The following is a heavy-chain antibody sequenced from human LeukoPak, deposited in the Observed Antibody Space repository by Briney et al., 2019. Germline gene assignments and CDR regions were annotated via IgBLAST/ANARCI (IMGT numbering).Heavy chain of an antibody. D-gene: IGHD3-9*01. CDR3: ARSYVSSDYDILTGYTLYYYYYGMDV. V-gene: IGHV1-46*01. J-gene: IGHJ6*02. CDR1: GYTDTSYY. CDR2: INPSGGST. Sequence: ASVKVSCKASGYTDTSYYMHWVRQAPGQGLEWMGIINPSGGSTSYAQKFQGRVTMTRDTSTSTVYMELSSLRSEDTAVYYCARSYVSSDYDILTGYTLYYYYYGMDVWGQGTTVTVSS.